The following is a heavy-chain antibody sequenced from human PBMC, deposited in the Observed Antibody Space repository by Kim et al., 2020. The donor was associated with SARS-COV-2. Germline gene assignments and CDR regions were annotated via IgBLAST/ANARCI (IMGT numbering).Heavy chain of an antibody. V-gene: IGHV3-23*01. J-gene: IGHJ4*02. CDR3: ARKSVVTPGKYSFDY. D-gene: IGHD2-21*02. Sequence: DSWKGRYTVTRDNSKNTVVLQMNGLRVEDTAVYYCARKSVVTPGKYSFDYWGQGPLVTVSS.